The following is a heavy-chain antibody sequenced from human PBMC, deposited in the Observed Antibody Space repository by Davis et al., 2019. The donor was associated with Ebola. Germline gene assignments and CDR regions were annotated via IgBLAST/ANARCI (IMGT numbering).Heavy chain of an antibody. D-gene: IGHD3-22*01. CDR1: GGSISSGGYS. Sequence: MPSETLSLTCAVSGGSISSGGYSWSWIRQPPGKGLEWIGYIYYSGSTYYNPSLKSRVTISVDTSKNQFSLKLSSVTAADTAVYYCARENKGDYYDSSGHRVYDAFDIWGQGTMVTVSS. J-gene: IGHJ3*02. V-gene: IGHV4-30-4*07. CDR3: ARENKGDYYDSSGHRVYDAFDI. CDR2: IYYSGST.